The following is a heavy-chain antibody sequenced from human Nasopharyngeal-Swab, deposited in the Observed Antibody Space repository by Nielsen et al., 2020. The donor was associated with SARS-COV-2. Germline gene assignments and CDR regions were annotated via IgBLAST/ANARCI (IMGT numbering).Heavy chain of an antibody. J-gene: IGHJ5*02. D-gene: IGHD3-10*01. CDR1: GYTFINHD. Sequence: ASVKVSCKASGYTFINHDINWVRQSTGQGLERMGWMTPNSGNTGYAQKFQGRVTMTRNTSTRTAYLELRSLRSEDTAVYYCARGGSSLGANLEDPWGQGTLVIVPS. CDR2: MTPNSGNT. CDR3: ARGGSSLGANLEDP. V-gene: IGHV1-8*01.